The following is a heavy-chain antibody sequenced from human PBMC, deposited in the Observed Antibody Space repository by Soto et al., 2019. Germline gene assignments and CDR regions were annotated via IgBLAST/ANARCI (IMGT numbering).Heavy chain of an antibody. J-gene: IGHJ6*03. Sequence: SETLSLTCTVSGGSISSYYWSWIRQPPGKGLEWIGYIYYSGSTNYNPSLKSRVTISVDTSKNQFSLKLSSVTAADTAVYYCARVIHCSSTSCYAKMTGLRYYYYMDVWGKGTTVTVSS. V-gene: IGHV4-59*01. D-gene: IGHD2-2*01. CDR1: GGSISSYY. CDR2: IYYSGST. CDR3: ARVIHCSSTSCYAKMTGLRYYYYMDV.